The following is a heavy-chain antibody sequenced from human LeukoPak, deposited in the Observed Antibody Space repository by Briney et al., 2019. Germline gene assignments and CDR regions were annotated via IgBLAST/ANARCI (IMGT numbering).Heavy chain of an antibody. J-gene: IGHJ5*02. CDR1: GGSISSGSYY. Sequence: SQTLSLTCNVSGGSISSGSYYWSWIRQPPGKGLEWIGRIYTSGSTNYNPSLKSRVTISVDTSKNQFSLKLSSVTAADTAVYYCARLGAAVLDPWGQGTLVTVSS. CDR2: IYTSGST. V-gene: IGHV4-61*02. CDR3: ARLGAAVLDP. D-gene: IGHD2-15*01.